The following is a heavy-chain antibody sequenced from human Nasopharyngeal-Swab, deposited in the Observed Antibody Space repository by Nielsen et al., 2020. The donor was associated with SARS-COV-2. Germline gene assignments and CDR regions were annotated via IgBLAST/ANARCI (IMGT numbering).Heavy chain of an antibody. V-gene: IGHV1-69*13. CDR1: GGTFSSYA. J-gene: IGHJ4*02. CDR3: TRVAGASGYDFSG. CDR2: IIPIFGTA. Sequence: SVKVSCKASGGTFSSYAISWVRQAPGQGLEWMGGIIPIFGTANYAQKFQGRVTITADESTSTAYMELSSLRSEDTAVYYCTRVAGASGYDFSGWGQGTLVTVSS. D-gene: IGHD5-12*01.